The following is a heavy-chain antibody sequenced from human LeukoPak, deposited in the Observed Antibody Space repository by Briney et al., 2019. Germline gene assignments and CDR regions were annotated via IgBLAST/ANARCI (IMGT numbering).Heavy chain of an antibody. CDR2: IRSKAYGGTT. CDR1: GFSFSDAW. CDR3: TRDDYCGGDY. J-gene: IGHJ4*02. V-gene: IGHV3-49*04. D-gene: IGHD2-21*01. Sequence: PGGSLRLSCAASGFSFSDAWMNWVRQAPGKGLEWVGFIRSKAYGGTTEYAASVKGRFTISRDDSKSIAYLQMNSLKTEDTAVYYCTRDDYCGGDYWGQGTLVTVSS.